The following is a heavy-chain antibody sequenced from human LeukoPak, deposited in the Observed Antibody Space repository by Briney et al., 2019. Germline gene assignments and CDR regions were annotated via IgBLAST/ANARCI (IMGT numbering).Heavy chain of an antibody. D-gene: IGHD2-2*01. CDR1: GLTFSSYA. V-gene: IGHV3-23*01. CDR2: ISGSGGST. Sequence: GGSLRLSCAASGLTFSSYAMSWVRQAPGKGLEWVSAISGSGGSTYYADSVKGRFTISRDNSKNTLYLQMNRLRAEDTAVYYCAKDRARYCSSTSCLRGAFDIWGQGTMVTVSS. J-gene: IGHJ3*02. CDR3: AKDRARYCSSTSCLRGAFDI.